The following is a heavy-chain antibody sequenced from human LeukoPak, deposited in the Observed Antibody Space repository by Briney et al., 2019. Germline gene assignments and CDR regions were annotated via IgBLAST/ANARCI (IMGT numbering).Heavy chain of an antibody. CDR2: INWNGGST. CDR3: AKEFSGFYDSSGYLSFDY. D-gene: IGHD3-22*01. CDR1: GFTFDDYG. Sequence: PGGSLRLSCAASGFTFDDYGMSWVRQAPGKGLEWVSGINWNGGSTGYADSVKGRFTISRDNAKNSLYLQMNSLRAEDTAVYYCAKEFSGFYDSSGYLSFDYWGQGTLVTVSS. V-gene: IGHV3-20*04. J-gene: IGHJ4*02.